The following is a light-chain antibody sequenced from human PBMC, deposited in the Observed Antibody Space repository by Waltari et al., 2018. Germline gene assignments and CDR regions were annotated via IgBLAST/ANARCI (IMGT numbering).Light chain of an antibody. J-gene: IGLJ2*01. CDR3: SSYAGSNKLI. CDR2: EVD. Sequence: QSALTQPPSASGSPGQTVLISCPGTSSDIGPYKYVSWYQQIPGRAPALIIYEVDRRPPGVPDRFSGSKSGNTASLTVSGLQTEDEGDYYCSSYAGSNKLIFGGVTKLTVL. V-gene: IGLV2-8*01. CDR1: SSDIGPYKY.